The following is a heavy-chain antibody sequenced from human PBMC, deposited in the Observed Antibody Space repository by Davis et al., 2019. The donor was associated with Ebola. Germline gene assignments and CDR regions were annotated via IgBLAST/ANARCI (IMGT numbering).Heavy chain of an antibody. V-gene: IGHV4-61*08. Sequence: SETLSLTCTVSGGSVSSGGYYWNWIRQPPGKGLEWIGYIYYSGSTDYSPSLRGRVTISLDTSKSQFSLRLSSVTAADTAVYYCARHVVARGYTMGWPADYWGQGTLVTVSS. CDR3: ARHVVARGYTMGWPADY. D-gene: IGHD5-12*01. CDR1: GGSVSSGGYY. J-gene: IGHJ4*02. CDR2: IYYSGST.